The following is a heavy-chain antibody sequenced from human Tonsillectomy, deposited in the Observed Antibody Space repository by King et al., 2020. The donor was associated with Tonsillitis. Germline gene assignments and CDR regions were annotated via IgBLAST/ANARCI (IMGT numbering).Heavy chain of an antibody. Sequence: VQLVESGGGLVQPGGSLRLSCAASGFTFRSYAMSWVRQAPGKGLEWVSVISGSGVSTKYADSVKGRFTISRDNSKNTLYLQMNSLRAEDTAVYYCAKVSDSGYYFDYWGQGTLVTVSS. J-gene: IGHJ4*02. V-gene: IGHV3-23*04. CDR3: AKVSDSGYYFDY. D-gene: IGHD3-22*01. CDR1: GFTFRSYA. CDR2: ISGSGVST.